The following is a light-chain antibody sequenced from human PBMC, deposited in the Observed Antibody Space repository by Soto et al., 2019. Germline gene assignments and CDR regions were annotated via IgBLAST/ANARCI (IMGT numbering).Light chain of an antibody. J-gene: IGLJ1*01. V-gene: IGLV7-46*01. CDR1: TGAVTNGHY. CDR2: DTT. CDR3: LLSYNGPDV. Sequence: QAVVTQEPSLTVSPGWSVTLTCRSSTGAVTNGHYPYWFQQKPGQAPRTLIYDTTNRHSWTPARFSGSLLGGKAALTLSGAQPADEAEYYCLLSYNGPDVFGTGTKVPVL.